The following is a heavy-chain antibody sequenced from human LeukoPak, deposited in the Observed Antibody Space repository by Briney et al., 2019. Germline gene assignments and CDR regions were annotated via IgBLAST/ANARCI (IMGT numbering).Heavy chain of an antibody. J-gene: IGHJ4*02. Sequence: PGRSLRLSRTASGFTFGDYVMSWVRQAPGKGLEWVGFIRSKAYGGTTEYAASVKGRFTISRDDSKSIAYLQMNSLKTEDTAVYYCTRGKYYDFWSGYYPDYWGQGTLVTVSS. CDR3: TRGKYYDFWSGYYPDY. CDR1: GFTFGDYV. CDR2: IRSKAYGGTT. V-gene: IGHV3-49*04. D-gene: IGHD3-3*01.